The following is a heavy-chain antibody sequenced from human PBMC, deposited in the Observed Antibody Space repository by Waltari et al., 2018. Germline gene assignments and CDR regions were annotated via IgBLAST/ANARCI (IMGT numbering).Heavy chain of an antibody. J-gene: IGHJ4*02. CDR2: IKEDGGEK. CDR3: ASRIGDREDY. Sequence: EVQLVESGGGLVQPGGSLRLSCDVSGFTFRSYWMSWVRQAPGRGLEWVADIKEDGGEKDYVDSVKGRFTISRDNAKNSLYLQRNRRRAEDTAVYYCASRIGDREDYWGQGTLVTVSS. D-gene: IGHD3-16*01. CDR1: GFTFRSYW. V-gene: IGHV3-7*03.